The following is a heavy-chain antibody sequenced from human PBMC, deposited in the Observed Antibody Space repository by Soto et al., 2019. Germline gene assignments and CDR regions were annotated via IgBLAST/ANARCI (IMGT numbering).Heavy chain of an antibody. CDR3: ARQGSAGVHGGIRLDP. CDR2: IYYSGST. Sequence: QLQLQESGPGLVKPSETLSLTCTVSGGSISSSSYYWGWIRQPPGKGLEWIGNIYYSGSTYYNPSLKSPVTIPVGTSNNQFSLTLSSVTAADTAVYYCARQGSAGVHGGIRLDPWCQGTLVTVSS. J-gene: IGHJ5*02. V-gene: IGHV4-39*01. D-gene: IGHD3-10*01. CDR1: GGSISSSSYY.